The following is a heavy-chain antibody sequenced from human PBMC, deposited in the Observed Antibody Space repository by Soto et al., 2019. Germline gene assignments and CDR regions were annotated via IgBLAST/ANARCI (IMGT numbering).Heavy chain of an antibody. Sequence: QLRESGPGLVKPSETLSLTCDVSGASITTYYWSWIRQAPGKGLEWIGNVYHTGRTDYNSSLKSRVTISVDTSKNQFSLNMNSVTAADTAVYYCARRLFGSGWTLDSWGQGALVTVS. CDR1: GASITTYY. V-gene: IGHV4-59*01. D-gene: IGHD6-19*01. CDR2: VYHTGRT. J-gene: IGHJ4*02. CDR3: ARRLFGSGWTLDS.